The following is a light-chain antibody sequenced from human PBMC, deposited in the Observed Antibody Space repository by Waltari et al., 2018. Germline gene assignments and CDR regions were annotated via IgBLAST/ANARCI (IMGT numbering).Light chain of an antibody. Sequence: DIQMTQSPSSLSASVGDRVTISCRASQSVSSYLNWYQQNPGKAPRVLIYGASSLQSGVPPRFSGSGSGTDFTLTISSLQPEDFATYYCQQSYSIPYTFGQGTKLEIK. J-gene: IGKJ2*01. CDR2: GAS. CDR3: QQSYSIPYT. CDR1: QSVSSY. V-gene: IGKV1-39*01.